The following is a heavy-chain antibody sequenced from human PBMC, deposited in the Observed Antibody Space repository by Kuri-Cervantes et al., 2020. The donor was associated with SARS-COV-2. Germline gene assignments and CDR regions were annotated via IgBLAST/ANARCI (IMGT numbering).Heavy chain of an antibody. CDR3: VRDGDHWNFDY. Sequence: GGSLRLSCAASGFMFSCYWMHWVRQAPGKGLVWVSRINSDGSNTTYADSVRGRFTISRDNAKNTLYLQMNSLRAEDTAVYYCVRDGDHWNFDYWGQGTLVTVSS. J-gene: IGHJ4*02. V-gene: IGHV3-74*01. D-gene: IGHD1-1*01. CDR2: INSDGSNT. CDR1: GFMFSCYW.